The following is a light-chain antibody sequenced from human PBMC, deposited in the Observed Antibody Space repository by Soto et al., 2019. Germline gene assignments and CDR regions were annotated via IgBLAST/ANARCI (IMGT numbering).Light chain of an antibody. J-gene: IGKJ1*01. CDR1: QSLVYSDGSTF. V-gene: IGKV2-30*01. Sequence: DVVMTQSPLSLPVTLGQPASISCRSSQSLVYSDGSTFLIWFQQRPGQSPRRLIYNISNRDSGVPDRFSGSGSGTDFTLKISRVEAEDVGIYYCMQGTHWPWTFGQGTKVEIK. CDR2: NIS. CDR3: MQGTHWPWT.